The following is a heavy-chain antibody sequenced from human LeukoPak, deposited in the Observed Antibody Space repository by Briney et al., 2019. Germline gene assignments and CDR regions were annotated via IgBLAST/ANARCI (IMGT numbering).Heavy chain of an antibody. CDR2: ISYSGST. V-gene: IGHV4-39*01. J-gene: IGHJ4*02. Sequence: SETLSLTCTVSGGSISSSSYYWGWIRQPPGKGLEWIGSISYSGSTYYKPSLKSRVTISVDTSKNQFSLKLSSVTAADTAVYYCARHECGDCYNYWGQGTLVTVSS. CDR3: ARHECGDCYNY. D-gene: IGHD2-21*02. CDR1: GGSISSSSYY.